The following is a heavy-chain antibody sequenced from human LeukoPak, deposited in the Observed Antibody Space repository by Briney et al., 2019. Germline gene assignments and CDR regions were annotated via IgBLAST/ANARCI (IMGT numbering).Heavy chain of an antibody. V-gene: IGHV3-7*01. CDR3: ARPEAAAEYYFDY. J-gene: IGHJ4*02. Sequence: GGSLRLSCAASGFTFSSYWMSWVRQAPGKGLEWVANIKQDGSEKYYVDSVKGRFTISRDNAKNSLYLQMNSLRAEDTAVYYCARPEAAAEYYFDYWGQGTLVTVSS. D-gene: IGHD6-13*01. CDR1: GFTFSSYW. CDR2: IKQDGSEK.